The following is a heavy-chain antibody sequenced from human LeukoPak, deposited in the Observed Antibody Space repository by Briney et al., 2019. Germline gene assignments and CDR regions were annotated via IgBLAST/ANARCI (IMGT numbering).Heavy chain of an antibody. V-gene: IGHV3-48*01. CDR3: ARGDPIYDFWSGGDY. Sequence: GGSLRLSCAASGFTFNSYAFNWVRQAPGKGLEWVSYISSSSNVIYYTDSVKGRFTISRDNARNLLSLQMNSLRAEDTAVYYCARGDPIYDFWSGGDYWGQGILVTVSS. CDR1: GFTFNSYA. J-gene: IGHJ4*02. CDR2: ISSSSNVI. D-gene: IGHD3-3*01.